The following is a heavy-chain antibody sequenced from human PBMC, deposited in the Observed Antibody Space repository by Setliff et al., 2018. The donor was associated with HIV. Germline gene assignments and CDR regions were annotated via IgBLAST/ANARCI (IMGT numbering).Heavy chain of an antibody. CDR3: SRGPPFDR. J-gene: IGHJ2*01. CDR1: GGSISSDDYY. CDR2: ITNTGAT. V-gene: IGHV4-61*02. Sequence: PSETLSLTCTVSGGSISSDDYYWNWIRQPRGKALEWIGRITNTGATEYNPSLKSRVTVSVDTSQNQFSLKLTSVTAADTATYFCSRGPPFDRWGRGTLVTVSS.